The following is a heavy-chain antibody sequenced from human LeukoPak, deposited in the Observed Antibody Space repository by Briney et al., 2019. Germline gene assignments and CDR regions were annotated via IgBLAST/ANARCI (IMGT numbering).Heavy chain of an antibody. CDR3: ARVGAVTANFWAMDV. CDR2: ISHRGST. CDR1: GGSFNNYY. Sequence: PSETLSLTCTVSGGSFNNYYWTWIRQPPGKGLEWLGCISHRGSTTYNPSLNSRVTISLDTSKSQFSLRLTSVTAADTAVYYCARVGAVTANFWAMDVWGQGTTVTVSS. J-gene: IGHJ6*02. V-gene: IGHV4-59*01. D-gene: IGHD2-21*02.